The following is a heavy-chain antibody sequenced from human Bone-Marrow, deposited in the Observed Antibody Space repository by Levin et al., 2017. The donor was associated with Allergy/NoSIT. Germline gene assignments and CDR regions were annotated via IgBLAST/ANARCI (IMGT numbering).Heavy chain of an antibody. D-gene: IGHD3-22*01. CDR2: ISYNGDNK. V-gene: IGHV3-30*18. Sequence: GGSLRFSCAASGFTFNLHGMHWVRQAPGKGLEWVSFISYNGDNKYFTDSVKGRFTISRDNAKNTLYLQMNRLRAEDTAIYYCAKDRPQATDYYDSSGSLDYWGQGTLVTVSS. J-gene: IGHJ4*02. CDR3: AKDRPQATDYYDSSGSLDY. CDR1: GFTFNLHG.